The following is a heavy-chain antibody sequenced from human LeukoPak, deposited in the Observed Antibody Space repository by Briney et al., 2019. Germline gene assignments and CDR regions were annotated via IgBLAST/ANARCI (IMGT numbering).Heavy chain of an antibody. Sequence: GASVTVSCKASGYTFTSYAMNWVRQAPGQGLEWMGWINTNTGNPTYAQGFTGRFVFSLDTSVSTAYLQISSLKAEDTAVYYCAREAIVVPAAMDAFDIWGQGTMVTVSS. CDR1: GYTFTSYA. CDR2: INTNTGNP. V-gene: IGHV7-4-1*02. CDR3: AREAIVVPAAMDAFDI. D-gene: IGHD2-2*01. J-gene: IGHJ3*02.